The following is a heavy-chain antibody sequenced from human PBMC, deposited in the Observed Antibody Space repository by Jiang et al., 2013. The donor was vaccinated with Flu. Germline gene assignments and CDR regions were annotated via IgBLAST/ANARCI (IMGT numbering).Heavy chain of an antibody. Sequence: LVKPTQTLTLTCTFSGFSLSTSGVGVGWIRQPPGKALEWLALIYWDDDKRYSPSLKSRLTITKDTSKNQVVLTMTNMDPVDTATYYCAHGTEGTTVVTPFDYWGQGTLVTVSS. CDR1: GFSLSTSGVG. J-gene: IGHJ4*02. V-gene: IGHV2-5*02. CDR2: IYWDDDK. D-gene: IGHD4-23*01. CDR3: AHGTEGTTVVTPFDY.